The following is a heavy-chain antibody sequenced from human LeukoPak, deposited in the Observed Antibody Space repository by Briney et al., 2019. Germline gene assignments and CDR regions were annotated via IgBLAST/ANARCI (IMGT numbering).Heavy chain of an antibody. D-gene: IGHD2-21*02. CDR3: AREDTRVTVDY. J-gene: IGHJ4*02. CDR2: ISAYNGST. V-gene: IGHV1-18*01. Sequence: ASVKVSCKASGYTFTSYGISWVRQAPGQGLEWMGWISAYNGSTNYAQKLQGRVTMTTDTSTSTAYVELRSLRSDDTAVYYCAREDTRVTVDYWGQGTLVTVSS. CDR1: GYTFTSYG.